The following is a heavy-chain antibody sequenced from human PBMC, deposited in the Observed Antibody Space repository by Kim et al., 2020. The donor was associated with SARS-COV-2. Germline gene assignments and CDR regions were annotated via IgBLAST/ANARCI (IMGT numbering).Heavy chain of an antibody. J-gene: IGHJ6*02. D-gene: IGHD4-17*01. CDR1: GGSISSGGYY. CDR2: IYYSGST. Sequence: SETLSLTCTVSGGSISSGGYYWSWIRQHPGKGLEWIGYIYYSGSTYYNPSLKSRVTISVDTSKNQFSLKLSSVTAADTAVYYCARDSLLAYGDYTLRGNSRRSYYYYYGMDVWGQGTTVTVSS. V-gene: IGHV4-31*03. CDR3: ARDSLLAYGDYTLRGNSRRSYYYYYGMDV.